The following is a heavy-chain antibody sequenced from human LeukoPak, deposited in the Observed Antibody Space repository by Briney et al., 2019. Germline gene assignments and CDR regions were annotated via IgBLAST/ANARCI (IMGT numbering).Heavy chain of an antibody. CDR2: INPSGGST. Sequence: ASVTVSCKASGYTFTSYYMHWVRQAPGQGLEWMGLINPSGGSTSYAQKFQGRVTMTRDTSTSTVYMELSSLRSEDTAVYYCARASGRIAAAAWFVPGGQGTLVTVSS. V-gene: IGHV1-46*01. CDR1: GYTFTSYY. D-gene: IGHD6-13*01. J-gene: IGHJ5*02. CDR3: ARASGRIAAAAWFVP.